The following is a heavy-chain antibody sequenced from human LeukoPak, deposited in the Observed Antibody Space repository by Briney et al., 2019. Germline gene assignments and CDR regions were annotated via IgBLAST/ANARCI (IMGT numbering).Heavy chain of an antibody. CDR2: TNPNNGRT. CDR3: ARGVYCSTSSCSGGLGYYFYFMDV. D-gene: IGHD2-2*01. Sequence: ASVKVSCKASGYIFTVSYIHWVRQAPGQGREWMGCTNPNNGRTNSAQKFQGRVTMTRDTSITTVFMELRSLRYDDTAVYYCARGVYCSTSSCSGGLGYYFYFMDVWGKGTTVTVSS. CDR1: GYIFTVSY. V-gene: IGHV1-2*02. J-gene: IGHJ6*03.